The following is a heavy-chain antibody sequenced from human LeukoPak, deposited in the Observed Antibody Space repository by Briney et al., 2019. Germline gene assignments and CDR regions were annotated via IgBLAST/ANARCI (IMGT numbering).Heavy chain of an antibody. CDR1: GGSISRSDYY. V-gene: IGHV4-61*08. D-gene: IGHD2-15*01. Sequence: PSETLSLTCSVSGGSISRSDYYWSWIRQPPGKGLEWIGYIYYSGSTNYNPSLKSRVTISVDTSKNQFSLRLSSATAADTAVYFCARDRYCSGGICYSGRFDPWGQGTLVTVSS. CDR2: IYYSGST. J-gene: IGHJ5*02. CDR3: ARDRYCSGGICYSGRFDP.